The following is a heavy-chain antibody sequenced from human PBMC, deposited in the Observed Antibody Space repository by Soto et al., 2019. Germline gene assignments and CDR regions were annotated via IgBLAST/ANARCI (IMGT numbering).Heavy chain of an antibody. CDR2: IIPIFGTT. J-gene: IGHJ4*02. V-gene: IGHV1-69*12. Sequence: QVQLVQSGAEVKKHGSSVKVSCKASGGTFSNYAISWVRQAPGQGLEWMGGIIPIFGTTNYAQRFQGRVTSTADESTSTAYMELSSLRSEDTAVYYCARVSSSWYKDYFDYWGQGTLGTFSS. CDR3: ARVSSSWYKDYFDY. CDR1: GGTFSNYA. D-gene: IGHD6-13*01.